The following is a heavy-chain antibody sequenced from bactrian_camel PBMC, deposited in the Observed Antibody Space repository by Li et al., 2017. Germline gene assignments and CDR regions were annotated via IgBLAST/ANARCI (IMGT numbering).Heavy chain of an antibody. Sequence: HVQLVESGGGSVQPGGSLNLTCVTSGYTYHSYTMAWFRQAAGKEREWVAAIGHHGDTSYADSVQGRFTISRDNTRNTLYLQMNSLKPEDTDMYYCVVDYEFCLAYSMPKATYWGQGTQVTVS. J-gene: IGHJ4*01. CDR3: VVDYEFCLAYSMPKATY. CDR1: GYTYHSYT. D-gene: IGHD3*01. CDR2: IGHHGDT. V-gene: IGHV3S53*01.